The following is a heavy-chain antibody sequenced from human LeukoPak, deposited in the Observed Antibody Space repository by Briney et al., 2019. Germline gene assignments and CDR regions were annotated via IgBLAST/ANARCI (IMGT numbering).Heavy chain of an antibody. J-gene: IGHJ3*02. CDR2: ISDSGGST. V-gene: IGHV3-23*01. CDR3: AKRRPAIYAFDI. D-gene: IGHD2-2*02. Sequence: GESLRLSCVASGFTFSSYAMSWVRQAPGKGLEWVAAISDSGGSTYYVDSVKGRFTISRDNSKNTLYLQMNSLRAEDTAVYYCAKRRPAIYAFDIWGQGTMVTVSS. CDR1: GFTFSSYA.